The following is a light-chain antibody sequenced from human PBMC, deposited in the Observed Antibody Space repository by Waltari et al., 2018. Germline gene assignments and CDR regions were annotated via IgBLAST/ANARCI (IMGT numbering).Light chain of an antibody. CDR2: RNN. Sequence: QSVLTQPPPMSGTPGQRVTISCSGNSSNISHNTLHWYQQVPGTAPKVLIYRNNQRPSGVPDRFSGSKSGTSASLAISGLQSEDEADYHCAAWDDSLGGPVFGGGTTLTVL. CDR3: AAWDDSLGGPV. J-gene: IGLJ2*01. CDR1: SSNISHNT. V-gene: IGLV1-44*01.